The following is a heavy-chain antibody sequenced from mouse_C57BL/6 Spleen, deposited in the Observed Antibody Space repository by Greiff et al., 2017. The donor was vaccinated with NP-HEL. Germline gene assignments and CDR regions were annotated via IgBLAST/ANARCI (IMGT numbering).Heavy chain of an antibody. CDR1: GYAFTNYL. CDR3: ARSGYYGSRGYLDY. Sequence: VQLQQSGAELVRPGTSVKVSCKASGYAFTNYLIEWVKQRPGQGLEWIGVINPGSGGTNYNEKFKGKATLTADKSSSTAYMQLSSLTSEDSAVYFCARSGYYGSRGYLDYWGQGTTLTVSS. CDR2: INPGSGGT. D-gene: IGHD1-1*01. V-gene: IGHV1-54*01. J-gene: IGHJ2*01.